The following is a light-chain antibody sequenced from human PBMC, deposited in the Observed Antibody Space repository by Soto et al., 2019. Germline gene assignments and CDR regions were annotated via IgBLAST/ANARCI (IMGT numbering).Light chain of an antibody. V-gene: IGKV3-15*01. CDR1: QGIGDT. J-gene: IGKJ4*01. CDR2: DTS. Sequence: EVVMRQSKATLSVSPEEGATLSCRASQGIGDTLAWYQHKPGQTPRLLIYDTSTRATGVPTRFSGSRSGAEFTLTINSLQSEDFAGYYCQLYNNWPLPFGGGTKVDIK. CDR3: QLYNNWPLP.